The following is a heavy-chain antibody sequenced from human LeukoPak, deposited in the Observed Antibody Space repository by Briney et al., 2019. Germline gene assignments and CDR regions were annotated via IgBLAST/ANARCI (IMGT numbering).Heavy chain of an antibody. CDR1: GGSFSGYY. Sequence: PSETLSLTCAVYGGSFSGYYWSWIRQPPGKGLEWIGYIYYSGSTNYNPSLKSRVTISVDTSKNQFSLKLSSVTAADTAVYYCARRAETILGYYYYYYMDVWGKGTTVTVSS. CDR2: IYYSGST. CDR3: ARRAETILGYYYYYYMDV. J-gene: IGHJ6*03. V-gene: IGHV4-59*01. D-gene: IGHD3-3*01.